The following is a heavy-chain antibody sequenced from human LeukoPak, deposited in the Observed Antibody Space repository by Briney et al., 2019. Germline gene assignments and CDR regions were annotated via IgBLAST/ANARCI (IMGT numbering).Heavy chain of an antibody. V-gene: IGHV3-23*01. Sequence: PGASLRLSCAASGFTFSSHAMSWVRQAPGKGLEWVSTISGSGGSTYYADSVRGRFTISRDNSKNTLYLQMNSLRAEDTAVYYCAKAYCSSTSCYYVFDYWGQGTLVTVSS. CDR1: GFTFSSHA. CDR2: ISGSGGST. D-gene: IGHD2-2*01. CDR3: AKAYCSSTSCYYVFDY. J-gene: IGHJ4*02.